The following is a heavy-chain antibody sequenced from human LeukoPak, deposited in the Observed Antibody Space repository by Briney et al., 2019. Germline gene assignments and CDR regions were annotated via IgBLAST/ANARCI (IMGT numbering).Heavy chain of an antibody. D-gene: IGHD3-3*01. CDR3: AKDHYWSIDY. J-gene: IGHJ4*02. CDR2: IKGDGIST. CDR1: GFDFSSNW. Sequence: GGSLRLSCADSGFDFSSNWMHWVRHAPGQGLVWVSRIKGDGISTNYADSVKGRFTISRDIAKNTLYLQMNSLRAEDTGVYYCAKDHYWSIDYWGRGTLVTVSS. V-gene: IGHV3-74*01.